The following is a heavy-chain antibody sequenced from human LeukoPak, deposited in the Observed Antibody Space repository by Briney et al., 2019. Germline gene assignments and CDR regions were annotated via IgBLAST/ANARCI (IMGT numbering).Heavy chain of an antibody. CDR2: IYHSGST. V-gene: IGHV4-38-2*02. D-gene: IGHD3-22*01. CDR1: GYSISSGYY. Sequence: SETLSLTCTVSGYSISSGYYWGWIRQPPGKGLEWIGSIYHSGSTYYNPSLKSRVTISVDTSKNQISLKLSSVTAADTAVYYCARSLYDSSGYYYVPGEVYLFDYWGQGTLVTVSS. CDR3: ARSLYDSSGYYYVPGEVYLFDY. J-gene: IGHJ4*02.